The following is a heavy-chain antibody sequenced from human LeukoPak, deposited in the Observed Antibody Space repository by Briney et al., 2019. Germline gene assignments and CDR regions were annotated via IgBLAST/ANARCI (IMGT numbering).Heavy chain of an antibody. Sequence: SETLSLTCTVSGGSISSYYWSWIRQPPGKGLEWIGYIYYSGSTNYNPSLKSRVAISVDTSKNQFSLKLSSVTAADTAVYYCARRSSGWYVYFDYWGQGTLVTVSS. CDR2: IYYSGST. CDR1: GGSISSYY. CDR3: ARRSSGWYVYFDY. D-gene: IGHD6-19*01. V-gene: IGHV4-59*12. J-gene: IGHJ4*02.